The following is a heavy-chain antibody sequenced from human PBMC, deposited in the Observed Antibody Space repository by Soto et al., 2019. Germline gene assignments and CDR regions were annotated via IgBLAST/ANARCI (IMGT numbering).Heavy chain of an antibody. V-gene: IGHV4-39*01. CDR1: GGSISSRNYY. CDR3: ARRRAGGSYQNWFDP. J-gene: IGHJ5*02. CDR2: IYYTGST. Sequence: PSETLSLTCTVSGGSISSRNYYWGWIRQPPGRGLDWIASIYYTGSTYYKPSLKSRVTISVDKSKNQFSLNLSSVTAADTAVYYCARRRAGGSYQNWFDPWGQGTLVTVSS. D-gene: IGHD2-15*01.